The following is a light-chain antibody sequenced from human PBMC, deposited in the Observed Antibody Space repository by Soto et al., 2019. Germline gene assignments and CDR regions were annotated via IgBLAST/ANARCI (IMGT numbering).Light chain of an antibody. CDR1: STDVGGYKY. J-gene: IGLJ1*01. CDR2: DVT. Sequence: QLVLTQPRSVSGSPGQSVTISCTGTSTDVGGYKYVSWYQHHPGKAPKLMIYDVTKRPSGVPDRFSGSKSGNTASLTISGLQAEDEADYYCCSYAGSYRVFGTGTKVTVL. V-gene: IGLV2-11*01. CDR3: CSYAGSYRV.